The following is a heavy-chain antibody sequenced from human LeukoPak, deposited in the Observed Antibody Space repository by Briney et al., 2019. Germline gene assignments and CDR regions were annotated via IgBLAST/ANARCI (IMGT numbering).Heavy chain of an antibody. CDR3: AKNQLVTVYFDY. Sequence: GGSLRLSCAASGFTFSSYAMSWVRQALGKGLEWVSAISGSGGSTYYADPVKGRFTISRDNSKNTLYLQMNSLRAEDTAVYYCAKNQLVTVYFDYWGQGTLVTVSS. CDR2: ISGSGGST. D-gene: IGHD6-13*01. V-gene: IGHV3-23*01. J-gene: IGHJ4*02. CDR1: GFTFSSYA.